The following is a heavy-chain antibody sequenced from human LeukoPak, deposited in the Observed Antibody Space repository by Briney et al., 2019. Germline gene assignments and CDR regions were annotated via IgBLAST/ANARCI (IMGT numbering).Heavy chain of an antibody. CDR3: ARVEYSGNGNLY. CDR2: IDNTGGDR. J-gene: IGHJ4*02. Sequence: PGGSLRLSCTASGFTFSTYWMHWVRQAPGKGLVWVSRIDNTGGDRNYVDSVKGRFTISKDDAKDSLYLQMDSLTPEDTAIYYCARVEYSGNGNLYWGQGTLVTVSS. D-gene: IGHD2/OR15-2a*01. CDR1: GFTFSTYW. V-gene: IGHV3-74*01.